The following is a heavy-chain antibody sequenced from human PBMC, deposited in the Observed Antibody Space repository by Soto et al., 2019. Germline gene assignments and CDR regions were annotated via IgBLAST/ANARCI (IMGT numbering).Heavy chain of an antibody. CDR3: ARGPRWVPAVKYSSSSHIVFDI. CDR2: MNPNSGNT. D-gene: IGHD6-6*01. Sequence: ASVKVSCKASGYTFTSYDINWVRQATGQGLEWMGWMNPNSGNTGYAQKFQGRVTMTRNTSISTAYMELSSLRSEDTAVYYCARGPRWVPAVKYSSSSHIVFDICGQGTMVTVSS. J-gene: IGHJ3*02. CDR1: GYTFTSYD. V-gene: IGHV1-8*01.